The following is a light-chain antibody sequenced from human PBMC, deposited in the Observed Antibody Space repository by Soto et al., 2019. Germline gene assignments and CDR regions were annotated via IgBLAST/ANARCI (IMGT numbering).Light chain of an antibody. J-gene: IGLJ2*01. CDR3: QSYHSGNVV. V-gene: IGLV1-40*01. CDR2: GNI. CDR1: SSNIGAGYD. Sequence: QSVLTQPPSVSGAPGQRVTISCTGSSSNIGAGYDVHWYQQRPGTAPKLLIFGNINRPSGVPDRFSGSKSGTSASLAITGLQAEDEGDYYCQSYHSGNVVFGGGTKVTVL.